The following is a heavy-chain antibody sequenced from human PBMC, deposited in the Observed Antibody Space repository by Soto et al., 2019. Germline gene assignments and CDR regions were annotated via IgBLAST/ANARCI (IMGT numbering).Heavy chain of an antibody. J-gene: IGHJ4*02. CDR2: ISSSSDII. CDR1: GFTFSHHS. Sequence: EVELVESGGGLVQPGGSLRLSCAASGFTFSHHSMNWVRQAPGKGLEWVSYISSSSDIIYHADSVQGRFTISRDNAKNSLYLQMNSLRDEDTAVYYCARETSSGYGSSTFDCWGQGTLVTVSS. D-gene: IGHD5-12*01. V-gene: IGHV3-48*02. CDR3: ARETSSGYGSSTFDC.